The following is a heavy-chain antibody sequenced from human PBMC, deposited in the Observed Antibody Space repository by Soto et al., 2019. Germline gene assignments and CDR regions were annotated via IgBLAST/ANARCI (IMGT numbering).Heavy chain of an antibody. CDR3: ARAKPYSSGWKAYYFDY. V-gene: IGHV1-2*02. CDR2: INPNSGGT. D-gene: IGHD6-25*01. J-gene: IGHJ4*02. CDR1: GYTFTGYY. Sequence: ASVKVSCKASGYTFTGYYMHWVLQAPGQGLEWMGWINPNSGGTNYAQKFQGRVTMTRDTSISTAYMELSRLRSDDTAVYYCARAKPYSSGWKAYYFDYWGQGTLVTVS.